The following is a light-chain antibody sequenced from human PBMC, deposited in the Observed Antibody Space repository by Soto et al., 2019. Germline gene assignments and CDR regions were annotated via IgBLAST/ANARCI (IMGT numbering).Light chain of an antibody. CDR3: AAWDDSLGGYVV. J-gene: IGLJ2*01. Sequence: QSVLTQPPSASGTPGQRVTISCSGSYSNIGTNSVYWYQQLPGTAPKLLIYKNNQRPSGVPERISGSKSGTSASLAISGLRPEDEAEYHCAAWDDSLGGYVVFGGGTKLTVL. CDR1: YSNIGTNS. V-gene: IGLV1-47*01. CDR2: KNN.